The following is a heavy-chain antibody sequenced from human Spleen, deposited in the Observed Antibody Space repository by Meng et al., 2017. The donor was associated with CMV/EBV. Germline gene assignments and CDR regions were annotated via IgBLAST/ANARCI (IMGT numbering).Heavy chain of an antibody. Sequence: SETLSLTCAVYHESFNDYYWGWIRQPPGKGLEWVGEINHRGSTNSSPSLKSRVTMSVDPSKRHFSLKLTSVTAADTAVYYCARGYYFDYWGQGTLVTVSS. J-gene: IGHJ4*02. CDR2: INHRGST. CDR1: HESFNDYY. CDR3: ARGYYFDY. V-gene: IGHV4-34*01. D-gene: IGHD3-10*01.